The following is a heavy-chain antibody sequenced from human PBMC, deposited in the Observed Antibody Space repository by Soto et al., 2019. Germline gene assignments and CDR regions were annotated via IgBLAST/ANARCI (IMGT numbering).Heavy chain of an antibody. Sequence: EVQLVESGGALIQPGGSLRLSCAASGFPINVTYLSWVRQAPGKGLEWLSVLYADGSTYYIDSAKGRFRISRDNSKNTLYLQMDNLRADDTAMYFCARTAEGDTPRTHWYFDLWGRGTPVTVSS. CDR2: LYADGST. CDR3: ARTAEGDTPRTHWYFDL. CDR1: GFPINVTY. D-gene: IGHD6-25*01. J-gene: IGHJ2*01. V-gene: IGHV3-53*02.